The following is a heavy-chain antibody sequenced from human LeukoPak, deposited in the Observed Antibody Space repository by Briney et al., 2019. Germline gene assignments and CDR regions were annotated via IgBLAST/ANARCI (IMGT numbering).Heavy chain of an antibody. CDR3: AKESWEGGGYSLGLFAN. CDR2: ISASGGKT. V-gene: IGHV3-23*01. Sequence: GGSLRLSCAASGFTFSNYALSWVRQAPGKGLEWVSTISASGGKTFYADSVKGRSTISRDNSKNTLYVQMNSLRAEDTAIYYCAKESWEGGGYSLGLFANWGQGTLVTVSS. J-gene: IGHJ4*02. D-gene: IGHD5-24*01. CDR1: GFTFSNYA.